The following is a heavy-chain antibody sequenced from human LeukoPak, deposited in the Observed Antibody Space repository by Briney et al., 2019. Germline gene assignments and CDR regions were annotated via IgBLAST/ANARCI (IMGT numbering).Heavy chain of an antibody. Sequence: GSLRLSCAASGFTFSTYWMHWVRRAPGKGLVWVSRISTDGSVTSYADSVKGRFTISRDNAKNTMYLQMNSLRAEDTAVYHCARIGGSGSYSGHYFDHWGQGTLVTVSS. CDR3: ARIGGSGSYSGHYFDH. CDR1: GFTFSTYW. J-gene: IGHJ4*02. D-gene: IGHD3-10*01. CDR2: ISTDGSVT. V-gene: IGHV3-74*01.